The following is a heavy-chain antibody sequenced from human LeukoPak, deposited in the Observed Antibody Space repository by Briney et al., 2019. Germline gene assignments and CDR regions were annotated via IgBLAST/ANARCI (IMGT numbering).Heavy chain of an antibody. Sequence: GGSLRLSCAASGFTFSSYAMHWVRQAPGKGLEWVAVISYDGSNKYYADSVKGRFTISRDNSKNTLFLQMNSLRAEDTAVYYCAKDPTDFDSSGQTYFDYWGQGTLVTVSS. V-gene: IGHV3-30*04. D-gene: IGHD3-22*01. CDR3: AKDPTDFDSSGQTYFDY. CDR2: ISYDGSNK. CDR1: GFTFSSYA. J-gene: IGHJ4*02.